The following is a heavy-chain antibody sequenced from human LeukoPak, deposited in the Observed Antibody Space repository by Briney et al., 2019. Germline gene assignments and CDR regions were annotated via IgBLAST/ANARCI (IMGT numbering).Heavy chain of an antibody. J-gene: IGHJ4*02. CDR3: ARALFTVTSPFDY. V-gene: IGHV1-46*01. CDR1: GYTFTSYG. CDR2: INPSGGST. D-gene: IGHD4-17*01. Sequence: GASVKVSCKASGYTFTSYGISWVRQAPGQGLEWMGIINPSGGSTSYAQKFQGRVTMTRDTSTSTVYMELSSLRSEDTAVYYCARALFTVTSPFDYWGQGTLVTVSS.